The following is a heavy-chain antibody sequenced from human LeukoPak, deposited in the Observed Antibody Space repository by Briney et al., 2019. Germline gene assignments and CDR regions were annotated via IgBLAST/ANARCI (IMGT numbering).Heavy chain of an antibody. J-gene: IGHJ6*03. V-gene: IGHV3-11*01. Sequence: GGSLRLSCAGSGFTFSDYYMSWIRQAPGKGLEWVSYISSSGRTIYYADSVKGRFTISRDNSKNTLYLQMNSLRAEDTAVYYCAKGGYCSGGSCYPDYYYMDVWGKGTTVTVSS. CDR1: GFTFSDYY. CDR2: ISSSGRTI. D-gene: IGHD2-15*01. CDR3: AKGGYCSGGSCYPDYYYMDV.